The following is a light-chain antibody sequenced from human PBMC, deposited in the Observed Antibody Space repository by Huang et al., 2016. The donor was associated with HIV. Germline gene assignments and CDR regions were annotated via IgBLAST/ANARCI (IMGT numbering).Light chain of an antibody. CDR3: QQRSDWPT. J-gene: IGKJ5*01. CDR1: QCVSGY. Sequence: EIVLTQSPATLSLSTGESATLSCRASQCVSGYLAWYQQKPGQAPRLLIYDTSNRATGIPAMFSGSGSGADFTLTISSLEPEDCAMYYCQQRSDWPTFGQGTRLEIK. V-gene: IGKV3-11*01. CDR2: DTS.